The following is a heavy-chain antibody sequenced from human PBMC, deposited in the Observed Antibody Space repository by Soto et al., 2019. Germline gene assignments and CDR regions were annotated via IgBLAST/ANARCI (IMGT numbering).Heavy chain of an antibody. CDR3: ATKGDYGGWFDP. J-gene: IGHJ5*02. Sequence: SETLSLTCAISGASIRDKYWSWLRQSAEKGLEFIGRISNGGTTIYNPSLKSRVTMSLDTSKTHFSLKLTSVTAADTAVYYCATKGDYGGWFDPWGQGTLVTVSS. D-gene: IGHD3-10*01. CDR2: ISNGGTT. V-gene: IGHV4-4*07. CDR1: GASIRDKY.